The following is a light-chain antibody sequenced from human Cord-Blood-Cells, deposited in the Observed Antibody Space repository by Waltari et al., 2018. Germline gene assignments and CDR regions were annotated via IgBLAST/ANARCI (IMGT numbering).Light chain of an antibody. CDR3: QQNDNLLT. V-gene: IGKV1-33*01. Sequence: DIQMTQSPSSLSASVGDRVTITCQASQDISNYLNWYQQKPGKAPKLLNYDASNLETSPPSMFSGSGCGTDFTSTISILQHEDIATYYCQQNDNLLTFGGGTKVEIK. J-gene: IGKJ4*01. CDR1: QDISNY. CDR2: DAS.